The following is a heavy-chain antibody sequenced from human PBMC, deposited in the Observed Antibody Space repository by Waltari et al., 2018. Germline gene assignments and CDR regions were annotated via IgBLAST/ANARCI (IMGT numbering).Heavy chain of an antibody. Sequence: QVQHQESGPGLVKPSGTLSHTCEAAGESIRSRHWWRWVRQFPGKGLAWIGEIYYNGDTEYAPSLKSRLTISIDTSKGQFSLTLTSATAADTAIYYCSRRLTGHSSDSKFYFDSWGQGTLVTVSS. CDR2: IYYNGDT. J-gene: IGHJ4*02. CDR3: SRRLTGHSSDSKFYFDS. V-gene: IGHV4-4*02. D-gene: IGHD3-22*01. CDR1: GESIRSRHW.